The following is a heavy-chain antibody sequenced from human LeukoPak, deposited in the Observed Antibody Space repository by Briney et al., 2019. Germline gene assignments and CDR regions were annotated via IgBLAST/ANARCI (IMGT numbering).Heavy chain of an antibody. CDR3: ARGRSIVVVPAAMIGPGNNWFDP. Sequence: SVKVSCKASGYTFTSYDINWVRQATGKGLEWMGWMNPNSGNTGYAQKFQGRVTITRNTSISTAYMELSSLRSEDTAVYYCARGRSIVVVPAAMIGPGNNWFDPWGQGTLVTVSS. D-gene: IGHD2-2*01. CDR2: MNPNSGNT. J-gene: IGHJ5*02. CDR1: GYTFTSYD. V-gene: IGHV1-8*03.